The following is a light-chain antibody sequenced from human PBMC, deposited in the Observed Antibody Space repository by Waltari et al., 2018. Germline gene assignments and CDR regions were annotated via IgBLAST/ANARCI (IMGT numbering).Light chain of an antibody. CDR3: QTGGHGTWV. J-gene: IGLJ3*02. CDR1: SGHSSNI. CDR2: VNSDGSH. V-gene: IGLV4-69*01. Sequence: QLVLTQSPSASASLGASVKLTCTLSSGHSSNIIAWLQQQPEKGPRYLMKVNSDGSHSKGDDIPDRFSGSSSGAERYLTISSVQSEDEADYYWQTGGHGTWVFGGGTTLTVL.